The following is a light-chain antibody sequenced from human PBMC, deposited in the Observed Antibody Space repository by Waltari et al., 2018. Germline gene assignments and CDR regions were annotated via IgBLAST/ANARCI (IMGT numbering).Light chain of an antibody. V-gene: IGLV3-21*03. Sequence: SYVLTQPPSVSVVPGKTARITCGGNNIGSKSVHWYQQKPGQAPVLVVDDDGDRPPGIPERFSGSNSGNTATLTISRVEAGDEADYYCQVWDSSSDHVVFGGGTKLTVL. CDR3: QVWDSSSDHVV. CDR2: DDG. CDR1: NIGSKS. J-gene: IGLJ2*01.